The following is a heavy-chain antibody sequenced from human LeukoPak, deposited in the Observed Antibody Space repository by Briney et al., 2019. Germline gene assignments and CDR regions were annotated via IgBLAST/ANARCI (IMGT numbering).Heavy chain of an antibody. CDR2: IIPIFGTA. V-gene: IGHV1-69*05. Sequence: SVKVSCKASGGTFTSYAISWVRQAPGQGLEWMGGIIPIFGTANYAQKFQGRVTITTDESTSTAYMELSSLRSEDTAVYYCAATYYYDSSGPNWGQGTLVTVSS. CDR1: GGTFTSYA. D-gene: IGHD3-22*01. J-gene: IGHJ4*02. CDR3: AATYYYDSSGPN.